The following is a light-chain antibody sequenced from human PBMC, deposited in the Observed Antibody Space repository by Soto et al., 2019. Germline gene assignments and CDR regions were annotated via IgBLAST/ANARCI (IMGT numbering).Light chain of an antibody. V-gene: IGKV3-11*01. Sequence: EIVLTQSPATLSLSPGARATLSCRASHSVSSYLGWYQQKPGQAPRLLIYDASNRATGIPARFSTSGSGTDSDLTISRLEPEDFAVYYCQQRSNWPPPITFGQGTRLEIK. CDR3: QQRSNWPPPIT. CDR2: DAS. CDR1: HSVSSY. J-gene: IGKJ5*01.